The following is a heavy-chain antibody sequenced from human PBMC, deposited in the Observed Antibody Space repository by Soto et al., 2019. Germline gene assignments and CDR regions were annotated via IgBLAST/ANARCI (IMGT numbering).Heavy chain of an antibody. J-gene: IGHJ5*02. CDR3: VRSRQRAELDP. V-gene: IGHV1-2*02. CDR2: IIPNSGVT. Sequence: ASVKVSCKASGYTFTGYYLHWVRQAPGQGLEWMGWIIPNSGVTTYAQKFQGRVTLTRDTSISTAYLEVNSLTSDDTAIYYCVRSRQRAELDPWGQGTLVTVSS. CDR1: GYTFTGYY. D-gene: IGHD6-25*01.